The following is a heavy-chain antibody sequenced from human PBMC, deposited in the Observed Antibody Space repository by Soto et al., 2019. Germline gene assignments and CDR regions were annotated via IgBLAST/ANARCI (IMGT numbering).Heavy chain of an antibody. CDR2: IIPIFGTA. CDR1: GGTFSSYA. CDR3: ARGCSSTSCPKMYYYGMDV. J-gene: IGHJ6*02. V-gene: IGHV1-69*01. Sequence: VKVSCKASGGTFSSYAISWVRQAPGQGLEWMGGIIPIFGTANYAQKFQGRVTITADESTSTAYMELSSLRSEDTAVYYCARGCSSTSCPKMYYYGMDVWGQGTTVTVSS. D-gene: IGHD2-2*01.